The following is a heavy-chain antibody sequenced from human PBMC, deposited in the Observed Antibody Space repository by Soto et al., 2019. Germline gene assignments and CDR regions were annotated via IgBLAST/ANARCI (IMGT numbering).Heavy chain of an antibody. CDR1: GGSIRSGGSS. D-gene: IGHD3-22*01. J-gene: IGHJ4*02. V-gene: IGHV4-31*03. CDR3: ARPGSSGYHNYFDY. Sequence: QVQLQESGPGLVKPSQTLSLTCTVSGGSIRSGGSSWTWIRPHPGKGLAWIGYIYYSGSTYYNPSLKSRVTISVDTSKNQFSLKLSSVTAADTAVYYCARPGSSGYHNYFDYWGQGTLVTVSS. CDR2: IYYSGST.